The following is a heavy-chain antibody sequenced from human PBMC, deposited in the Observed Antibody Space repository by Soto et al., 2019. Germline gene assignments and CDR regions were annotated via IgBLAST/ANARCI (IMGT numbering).Heavy chain of an antibody. V-gene: IGHV1-69*06. CDR1: GGTFSSYA. D-gene: IGHD3-3*02. J-gene: IGHJ4*02. CDR2: IIPIFGTA. Sequence: ASVKVSCKASGGTFSSYASSWVRQAPGQGLEWMGGIIPIFGTANYAQKFQGRVTITADTSASTAYMELSSLTSEDTAVYYCARDRITPPRQGIRYWGQGTLVTVSS. CDR3: ARDRITPPRQGIRY.